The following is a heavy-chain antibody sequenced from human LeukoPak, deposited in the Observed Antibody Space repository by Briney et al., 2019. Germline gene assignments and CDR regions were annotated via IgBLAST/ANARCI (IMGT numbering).Heavy chain of an antibody. Sequence: GGSLRLSCTASGFTFRSYAMNWVRQAPGKGLEWVSVISLNDGSTYYADSVRGRFTISRDNSKNTLYLQMNSLRAEDTAVYYCVRGDYGDYTLFDYWGQGTLVTVSS. J-gene: IGHJ4*02. V-gene: IGHV3-23*01. D-gene: IGHD4-17*01. CDR3: VRGDYGDYTLFDY. CDR1: GFTFRSYA. CDR2: ISLNDGST.